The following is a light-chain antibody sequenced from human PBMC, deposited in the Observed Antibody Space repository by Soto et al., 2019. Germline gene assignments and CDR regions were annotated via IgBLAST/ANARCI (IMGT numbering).Light chain of an antibody. CDR2: GAS. CDR3: QQYDGSAVI. CDR1: QTITTTS. J-gene: IGKJ4*01. V-gene: IGKV3-20*01. Sequence: EIELTQSPGTLSLSPGERATLSCRASQTITTTSLAWYQQKGGQAPRLLIYGASNRGTGVPQRFSGTGSGTDFTLTINRLEPEDFAVYFCQQYDGSAVIFGGGTKVEIK.